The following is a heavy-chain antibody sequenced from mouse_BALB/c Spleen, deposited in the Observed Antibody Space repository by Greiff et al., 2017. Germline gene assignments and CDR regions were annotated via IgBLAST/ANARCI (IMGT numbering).Heavy chain of an antibody. CDR1: GFNIKDTY. D-gene: IGHD1-2*01. CDR2: IDPANGNT. Sequence: EVKLMESGAELVKPGDSVKLSCTASGFNIKDTYMHWVKQRPEQGLEWIGRIDPANGNTKYDPKFQGKATITADTSSNTAYLQLSSLTSEDTAVYYCAKFITTAKGYFDVWGAGTTVTVSS. CDR3: AKFITTAKGYFDV. J-gene: IGHJ1*01. V-gene: IGHV14-3*02.